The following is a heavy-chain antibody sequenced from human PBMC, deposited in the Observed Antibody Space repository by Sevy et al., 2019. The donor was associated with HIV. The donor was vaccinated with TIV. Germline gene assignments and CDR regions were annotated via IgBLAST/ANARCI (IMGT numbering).Heavy chain of an antibody. J-gene: IGHJ4*02. CDR3: ERLTVAAAGLYYFDY. CDR2: VFPGDSDT. Sequence: GESLKISCKGSGYSFANNWIGWVRQMPGKGLEWMGIVFPGDSDTTYSPSFQGQVTISVDKSISTDYLQWNSLKASDTAMYYCERLTVAAAGLYYFDYWGQGTLVTVSS. D-gene: IGHD6-13*01. V-gene: IGHV5-51*01. CDR1: GYSFANNW.